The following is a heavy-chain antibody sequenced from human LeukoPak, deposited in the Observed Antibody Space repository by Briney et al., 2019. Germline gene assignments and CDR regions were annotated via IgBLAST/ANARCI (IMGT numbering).Heavy chain of an antibody. CDR2: IYYSGST. J-gene: IGHJ4*02. D-gene: IGHD7-27*01. CDR3: ARDLRAGDLALDY. Sequence: SXTLSLTCXXSXXTIGNDYXYWGWIRQPPGKGLEWIGSIYYSGSTYYNPSLKSRVTISVDTSKNQFSLKVRSVTAADTAVYYCARDLRAGDLALDYWGQGTLVTVSS. CDR1: XXTIGNDYXY. V-gene: IGHV4-39*07.